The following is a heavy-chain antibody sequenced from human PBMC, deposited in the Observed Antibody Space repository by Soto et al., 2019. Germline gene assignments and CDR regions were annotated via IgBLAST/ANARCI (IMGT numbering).Heavy chain of an antibody. CDR3: AIHPARTIFGVVPPHDAFDI. D-gene: IGHD3-3*01. CDR2: IYYSGST. J-gene: IGHJ3*02. CDR1: GGSISSSSYY. Sequence: SETLSLTCTVSGGSISSSSYYWGWIRQPPGKGLEWIGSIYYSGSTYYNPSLKSRVTISVDTSKNQFSLKLSSVTAADTAVYYCAIHPARTIFGVVPPHDAFDIWGQGTMVTVSS. V-gene: IGHV4-39*01.